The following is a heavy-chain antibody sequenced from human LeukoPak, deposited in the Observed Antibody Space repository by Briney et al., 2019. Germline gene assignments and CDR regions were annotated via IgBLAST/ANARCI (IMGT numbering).Heavy chain of an antibody. V-gene: IGHV3-9*01. D-gene: IGHD1-7*01. J-gene: IGHJ5*02. CDR3: ARGATDTTRWFDP. Sequence: GGSLRLSCAASGFTFDDYAMHWVRQAPGKGLEWVSGISWNSGSIGYADSVKGRFTISRDNAKNSLYLQMNGLRAEDTAAYYCARGATDTTRWFDPWGQGTLVTVSS. CDR2: ISWNSGSI. CDR1: GFTFDDYA.